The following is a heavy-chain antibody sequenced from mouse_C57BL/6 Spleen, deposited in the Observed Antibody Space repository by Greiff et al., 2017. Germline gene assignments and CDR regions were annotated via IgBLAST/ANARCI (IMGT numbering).Heavy chain of an antibody. V-gene: IGHV1-82*01. D-gene: IGHD3-3*01. Sequence: QVQLQQSGAELAKPGASVKLSCKASGYTFTSYWMHWVKQRPGKGLEWIGRIYPGDGDTNYNGKFKGKATLTADKSSSTAYMQLSSLTSEDSAVYFCARNLGFDYGGQGTTLTVSS. CDR2: IYPGDGDT. J-gene: IGHJ2*01. CDR1: GYTFTSYW. CDR3: ARNLGFDY.